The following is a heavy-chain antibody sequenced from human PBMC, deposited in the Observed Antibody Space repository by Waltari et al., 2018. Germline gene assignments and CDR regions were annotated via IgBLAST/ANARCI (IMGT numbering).Heavy chain of an antibody. CDR1: GGSISSSNSL. Sequence: QLHLQESAPALVKPSETLPLTCTVSGGSISSSNSLWGWIRQPPGKGLEWIGTIYYTGGIYYNPSLKSRVSMAMDTSKNQFSLALTSATAADTAVYFCVRLSLYYGGREVDWGQGTLVTASS. CDR2: IYYTGGI. CDR3: VRLSLYYGGREVD. D-gene: IGHD4-17*01. V-gene: IGHV4-39*01. J-gene: IGHJ4*02.